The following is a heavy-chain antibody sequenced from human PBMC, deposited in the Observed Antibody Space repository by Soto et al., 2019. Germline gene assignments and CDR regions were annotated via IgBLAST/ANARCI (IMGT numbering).Heavy chain of an antibody. CDR2: ISPYSGYT. CDR3: AREASVLIPAAQPSRFDS. CDR1: GYSFMKYG. D-gene: IGHD2-2*01. V-gene: IGHV1-18*01. J-gene: IGHJ4*02. Sequence: ASVKVSCKGFGYSFMKYGINWVRQAPGQGLEWVGWISPYSGYTHSAQKFHGRLTLTTDTAASTAYMELRILRSADTALYYCAREASVLIPAAQPSRFDSWGQGTLVTV.